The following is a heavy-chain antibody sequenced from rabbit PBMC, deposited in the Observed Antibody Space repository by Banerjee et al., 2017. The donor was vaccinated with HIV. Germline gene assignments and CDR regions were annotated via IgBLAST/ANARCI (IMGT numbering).Heavy chain of an antibody. CDR1: GFSFSSSYY. Sequence: QSLEESGGDLVKPGASLTLTCTASGFSFSSSYYMCWVRQAPGKGLEWIACIYTSDGSTWYASWAKGRFTISKTSSTTVTLQMTSLTAADTATYFCARSNDDYTGWGYAGHAFDPRGQGTLVTVS. CDR3: ARSNDDYTGWGYAGHAFDP. D-gene: IGHD4-2*01. CDR2: IYTSDGST. J-gene: IGHJ2*01. V-gene: IGHV1S40*01.